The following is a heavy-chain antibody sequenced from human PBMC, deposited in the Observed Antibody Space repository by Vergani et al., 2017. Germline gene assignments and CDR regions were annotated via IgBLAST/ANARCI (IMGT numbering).Heavy chain of an antibody. CDR3: ARHTTYTDS. V-gene: IGHV5-51*01. CDR2: IYPADSAT. Sequence: EVELVQSGPEMRKPGESLKISCKGSEYSFGNYWIGWVRQMPGKGLECMGIIYPADSATRYSPSFQGQVTISAAKSISTAFLQWDRPKASDTALYCCARHTTYTDSWGQGTLVTVSS. D-gene: IGHD1-1*01. J-gene: IGHJ4*02. CDR1: EYSFGNYW.